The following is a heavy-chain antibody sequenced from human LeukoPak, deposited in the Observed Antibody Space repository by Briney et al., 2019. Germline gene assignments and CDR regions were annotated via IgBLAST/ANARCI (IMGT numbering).Heavy chain of an antibody. Sequence: GASVKVSCKVSGYTLTELSMHWVRQAPGKGLEWMGGFDPEDGETIYAQKFQGRVTMTSDSSISTAYMELSSLRSEDTAIYYCVRTPPNWGFDYWGQGTLVTVSS. CDR1: GYTLTELS. V-gene: IGHV1-24*01. CDR3: VRTPPNWGFDY. J-gene: IGHJ4*02. D-gene: IGHD7-27*01. CDR2: FDPEDGET.